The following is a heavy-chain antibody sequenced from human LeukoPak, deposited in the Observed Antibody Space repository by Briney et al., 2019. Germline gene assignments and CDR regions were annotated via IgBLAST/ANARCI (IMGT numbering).Heavy chain of an antibody. CDR1: GFIFRNYA. CDR2: ISDNGGGT. J-gene: IGHJ5*02. D-gene: IGHD4-17*01. Sequence: GGSLRLSCVASGFIFRNYAMSWVRQAPGEGLEWVSGISDNGGGTYYADSVKGRFTISRDNSKNMLYLQMNSLRAEDTAVYYCARWALYGDHAWFDPWGQGTLVTVSS. V-gene: IGHV3-23*01. CDR3: ARWALYGDHAWFDP.